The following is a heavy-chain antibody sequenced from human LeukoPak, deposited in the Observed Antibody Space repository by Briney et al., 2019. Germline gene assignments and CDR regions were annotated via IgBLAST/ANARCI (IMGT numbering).Heavy chain of an antibody. CDR1: GGSISSSSYY. V-gene: IGHV4-39*07. J-gene: IGHJ4*02. Sequence: SETLSFTCTVSGGSISSSSYYWGWIRQPPGKGLEWIGSIYYSGSTYYNPSLKSRVTISVDRSKNQFSLKLSSVTAADTAVYYCARGEGCYSVNFDYWGQGTLVTVSS. D-gene: IGHD2-21*01. CDR3: ARGEGCYSVNFDY. CDR2: IYYSGST.